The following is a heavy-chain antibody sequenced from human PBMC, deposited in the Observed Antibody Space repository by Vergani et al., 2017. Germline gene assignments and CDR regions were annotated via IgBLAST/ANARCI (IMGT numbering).Heavy chain of an antibody. V-gene: IGHV4-61*02. Sequence: QVQLQESGPGLLKPSQTLSLTCTVSGESIRSGSHYWSWIRQPAGKGPEWIGHIHTGGSTDLNPSFKSRVSISVDTSMNQVSLKLNSVTAADTAVYYCVRTVALWFGETKDGGWFDPWGQGTLVTVTS. D-gene: IGHD3-10*01. CDR3: VRTVALWFGETKDGGWFDP. J-gene: IGHJ5*02. CDR2: IHTGGST. CDR1: GESIRSGSHY.